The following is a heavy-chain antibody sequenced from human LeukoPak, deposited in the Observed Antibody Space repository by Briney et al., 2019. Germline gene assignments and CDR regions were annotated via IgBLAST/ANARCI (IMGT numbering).Heavy chain of an antibody. V-gene: IGHV4-34*01. J-gene: IGHJ3*02. D-gene: IGHD2/OR15-2a*01. CDR2: INHSGST. CDR1: GGSFSGYY. CDR3: ARGYLWDAFDI. Sequence: PSETLSLTCAVYGGSFSGYYWSWIRQPPGKGLEWIGEINHSGSTSYNPSLKSRVTISVDTSKNQFSLKLSSVTAADTAVYYCARGYLWDAFDIWGQGTMVTVSS.